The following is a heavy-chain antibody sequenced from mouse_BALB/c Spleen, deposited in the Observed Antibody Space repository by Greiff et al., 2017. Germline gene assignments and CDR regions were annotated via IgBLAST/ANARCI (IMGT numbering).Heavy chain of an antibody. Sequence: EVQLQQSGAELVRSGASVKLSCTASGFNIKDYYMHWVKQRPEQGLEWIGWIDPENGDTEYAPKFQGKATMTADTSSNTAYMQLSSLTSEDTAVYYCDRVYGNWYFDVWGAGTTVTVSS. J-gene: IGHJ1*01. CDR1: GFNIKDYY. CDR2: IDPENGDT. D-gene: IGHD1-1*01. CDR3: DRVYGNWYFDV. V-gene: IGHV14-4*02.